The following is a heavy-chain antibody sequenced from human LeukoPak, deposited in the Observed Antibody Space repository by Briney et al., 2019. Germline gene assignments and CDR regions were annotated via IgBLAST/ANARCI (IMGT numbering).Heavy chain of an antibody. CDR3: VGGGQRED. CDR1: GFTFSRRT. CDR2: IGSSSRDK. Sequence: GGSLRLSCAASGFTFSRRTMNWARQAPGKGLQWLSSIGSSSRDKYYADSVKGRFTISRDNGEYSLYLQMNSLRVEDTAVYYCVGGGQREDWGHGTLVTVSS. V-gene: IGHV3-21*06. J-gene: IGHJ4*01.